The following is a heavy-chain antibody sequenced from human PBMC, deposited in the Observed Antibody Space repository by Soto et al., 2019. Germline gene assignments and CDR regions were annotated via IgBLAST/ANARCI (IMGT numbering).Heavy chain of an antibody. CDR1: GGSISSSSYY. Sequence: PSETLSLTCTVSGGSISSSSYYWGWIRQPPGKGLEWIGSIYYSGSTYYNPSLKSRVTISVDTSKNQFSLKLSSVTAADTAVYYCARVGSRGSSSWYYYYGMDVWGQGTTVTVSS. V-gene: IGHV4-39*01. CDR3: ARVGSRGSSSWYYYYGMDV. CDR2: IYYSGST. J-gene: IGHJ6*02. D-gene: IGHD6-13*01.